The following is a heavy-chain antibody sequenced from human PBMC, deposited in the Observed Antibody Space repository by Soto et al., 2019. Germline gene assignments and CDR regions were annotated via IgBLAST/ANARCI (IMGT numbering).Heavy chain of an antibody. Sequence: SVKVSCKSSGGTFSSHSINWVRQAPGQGLEWMGGIIPIFGPANFAKKFQGRVTITADESTTTAYMELSSLTSEDTAVYYCATGSFASTGGRIGYHYNAMDVWGQGTTVTVSS. J-gene: IGHJ6*02. CDR3: ATGSFASTGGRIGYHYNAMDV. V-gene: IGHV1-69*13. D-gene: IGHD1-26*01. CDR2: IIPIFGPA. CDR1: GGTFSSHS.